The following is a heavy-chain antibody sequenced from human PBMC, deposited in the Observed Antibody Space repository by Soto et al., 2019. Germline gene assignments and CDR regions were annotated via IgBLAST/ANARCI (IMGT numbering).Heavy chain of an antibody. D-gene: IGHD1-7*01. CDR3: ASDYNWNYLFDY. CDR2: ISYDGSNK. CDR1: GFTFSSYA. J-gene: IGHJ4*02. V-gene: IGHV3-30-3*01. Sequence: VQLVESGGGVVQPGRSLRLSCAASGFTFSSYAMHWVRQAPGKGLEWVAVISYDGSNKYYADSVKGRFTISRDNSKNTLYLQMNSLRAEDTAVYYCASDYNWNYLFDYWGQGTLVTVSS.